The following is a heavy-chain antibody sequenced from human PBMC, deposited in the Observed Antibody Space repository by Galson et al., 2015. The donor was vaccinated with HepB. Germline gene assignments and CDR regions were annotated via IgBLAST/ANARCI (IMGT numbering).Heavy chain of an antibody. J-gene: IGHJ6*03. D-gene: IGHD3-3*01. CDR2: MNTNTGKP. V-gene: IGHV7-4-1*02. Sequence: SVKVSCKASGYSFTNHGISWVRQAPGQGLEWTGWMNTNTGKPTYAPGFAGRFVFSLDTSVTTAYLQISSLETDDTAVYYRARSPLRFLDWLPYYDYYYMDVWCEGTTVTVSS. CDR3: ARSPLRFLDWLPYYDYYYMDV. CDR1: GYSFTNHG.